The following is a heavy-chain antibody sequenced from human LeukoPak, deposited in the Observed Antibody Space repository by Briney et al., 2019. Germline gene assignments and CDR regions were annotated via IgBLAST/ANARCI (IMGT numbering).Heavy chain of an antibody. CDR1: GFSFDTYW. Sequence: GGSLRLSCAVSGFSFDTYWMTWVRQAPGKGLEWVANIKPDGSEKYYVDSVKGRFTISRDNARNLLYLQMNSLRAEDTAVYYCARHPYGVLDYWGQGTLVTVSS. J-gene: IGHJ4*02. CDR2: IKPDGSEK. CDR3: ARHPYGVLDY. V-gene: IGHV3-7*01. D-gene: IGHD4-17*01.